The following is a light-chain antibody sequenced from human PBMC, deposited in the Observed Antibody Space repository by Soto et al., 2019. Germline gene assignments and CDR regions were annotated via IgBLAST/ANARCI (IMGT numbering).Light chain of an antibody. CDR1: SSNIGSNY. CDR2: RNN. Sequence: QSVLTQPPSASGTPGQRVTLSCSGSSSNIGSNYVYWYQQLPGTAPKLLIYRNNQRPSGVPDRFSGSKSGTSASLAISGPRSEDEADYYCAAWDDSLSGVVFGGGTKVTVL. V-gene: IGLV1-47*01. J-gene: IGLJ2*01. CDR3: AAWDDSLSGVV.